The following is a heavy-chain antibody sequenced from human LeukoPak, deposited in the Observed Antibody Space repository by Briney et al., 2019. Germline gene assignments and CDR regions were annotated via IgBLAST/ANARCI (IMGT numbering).Heavy chain of an antibody. D-gene: IGHD2-15*01. CDR3: ARDRRCSGGSCYYWYFDL. CDR2: INAGNGNT. J-gene: IGHJ2*01. V-gene: IGHV1-3*01. Sequence: ASVKVSCKASGYTFTSYAMHWVRQAPGQRLEWMGWINAGNGNTKYSQKFQGRVTITRDTSASTAYMELSSLRSEDTAVYYCARDRRCSGGSCYYWYFDLWGRGTLVTVSP. CDR1: GYTFTSYA.